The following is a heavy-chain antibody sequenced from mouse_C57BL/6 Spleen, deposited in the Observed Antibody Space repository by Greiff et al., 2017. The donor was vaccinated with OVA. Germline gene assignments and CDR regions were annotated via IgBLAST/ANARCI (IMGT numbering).Heavy chain of an antibody. Sequence: EVQLVESGGDLVKPGGSLKLSCAASGFSFSSYGMSWVRQTPDKRLEWVGTISSGGSYTYYPYRVKGRVTISRDKANNTLYLQMSSLKSEDTAVYYCARQGYYDYDVGAYWGQGTLVTVSA. D-gene: IGHD2-4*01. CDR2: ISSGGSYT. V-gene: IGHV5-6*01. CDR3: ARQGYYDYDVGAY. CDR1: GFSFSSYG. J-gene: IGHJ3*01.